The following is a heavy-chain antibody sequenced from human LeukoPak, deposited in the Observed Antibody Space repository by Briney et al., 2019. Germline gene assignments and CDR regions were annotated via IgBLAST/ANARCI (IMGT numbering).Heavy chain of an antibody. J-gene: IGHJ5*02. Sequence: SVKVSCKASGGTFSSYAISWVRQAPGQGLEWMGGIIPIFGTANYAQKLQGRVTMTTDTITTTVYMELRSLRSDDTAVYYCARVTSSGLVDHWGQGTLVTVSS. CDR1: GGTFSSYA. CDR2: IIPIFGTA. CDR3: ARVTSSGLVDH. V-gene: IGHV1-69*05. D-gene: IGHD6-6*01.